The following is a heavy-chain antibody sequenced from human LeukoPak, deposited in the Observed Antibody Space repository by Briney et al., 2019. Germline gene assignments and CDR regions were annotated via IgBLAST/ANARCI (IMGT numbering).Heavy chain of an antibody. Sequence: SETLSLTCTVSGGSISSYYWSWIRQPPGKGLEWIGYIYYSGSTNYNPSLKSRVTISVDTSKNQFSLKLSSVTAADTAVYYCARGDGGGLGGYFDYWGQGTLVTVSS. V-gene: IGHV4-59*01. D-gene: IGHD4-23*01. CDR2: IYYSGST. CDR3: ARGDGGGLGGYFDY. J-gene: IGHJ4*02. CDR1: GGSISSYY.